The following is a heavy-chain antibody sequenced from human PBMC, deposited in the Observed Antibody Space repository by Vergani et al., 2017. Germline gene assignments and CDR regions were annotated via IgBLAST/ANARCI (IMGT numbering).Heavy chain of an antibody. J-gene: IGHJ4*02. D-gene: IGHD3-22*01. CDR2: ISWNSGSI. Sequence: EVQLLESGGGLVQPGGSLRLSCAASGFTFDDYAMHWVRQAPGKGLEWVSGISWNSGSIGYADSVKGRFTISRDNSKNTLYLQMNSLRAEDTAVYYCAREWGTISGTMIVVGLGYWGQGTLVTVSS. CDR3: AREWGTISGTMIVVGLGY. V-gene: IGHV3-9*01. CDR1: GFTFDDYA.